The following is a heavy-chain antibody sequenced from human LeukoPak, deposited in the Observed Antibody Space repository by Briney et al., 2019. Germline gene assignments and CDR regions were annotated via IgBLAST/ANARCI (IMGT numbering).Heavy chain of an antibody. CDR2: INHSGST. CDR3: ARENYDFWSGAPHFDY. Sequence: SETLSLTCAVYGGSFGGYYWSWIRQPPGKGLEWIGEINHSGSTNYNPSLKSRVTISVDTSKNQFSLKLSSVTAADTAVYYCARENYDFWSGAPHFDYWGQGTLVTVSS. V-gene: IGHV4-34*01. CDR1: GGSFGGYY. J-gene: IGHJ4*02. D-gene: IGHD3-3*01.